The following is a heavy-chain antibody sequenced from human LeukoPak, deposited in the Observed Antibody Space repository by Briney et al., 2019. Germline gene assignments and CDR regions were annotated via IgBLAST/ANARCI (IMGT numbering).Heavy chain of an antibody. D-gene: IGHD2-15*01. CDR3: ARGACINGSCYGWFDP. Sequence: SETLSLTCTVSGDSISSYYWSWVRQPPGKGVEWVGFIYYSGSTNYNPSLKRRVTISEDKSKNKFSLKMKHVTAADTAVYYCARGACINGSCYGWFDPWGQGTLVTVSS. J-gene: IGHJ5*02. CDR2: IYYSGST. CDR1: GDSISSYY. V-gene: IGHV4-59*01.